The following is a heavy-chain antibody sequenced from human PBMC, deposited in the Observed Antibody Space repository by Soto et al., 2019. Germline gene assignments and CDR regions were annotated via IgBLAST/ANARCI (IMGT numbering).Heavy chain of an antibody. CDR2: INGDGIAT. D-gene: IGHD5-12*01. Sequence: LRLSCAVSGFTFSSHWMHWVRQIPGKGLVCVARINGDGIATTYADSVKGRFTISRDNAKNTVYLQMNSLRAEDTAVYYCARGTEGSWVWWLTHWGQGTLVTV. CDR3: ARGTEGSWVWWLTH. V-gene: IGHV3-74*01. CDR1: GFTFSSHW. J-gene: IGHJ4*02.